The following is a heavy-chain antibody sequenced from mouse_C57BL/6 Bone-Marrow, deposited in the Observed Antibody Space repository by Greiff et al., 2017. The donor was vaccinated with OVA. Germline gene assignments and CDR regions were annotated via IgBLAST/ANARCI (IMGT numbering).Heavy chain of an antibody. D-gene: IGHD3-2*02. Sequence: QVQLQQPGAELVKPGASVKLSCKASGYTFTSYWMQWVKQRPGQGLEWIGEIDPSDSYTNYNQKFKGKATLTVDTSSSTAYMQLSSLTSEDSAVYYCARTGYPFAYGGQGTRVTVSA. CDR1: GYTFTSYW. CDR2: IDPSDSYT. CDR3: ARTGYPFAY. V-gene: IGHV1-50*01. J-gene: IGHJ3*01.